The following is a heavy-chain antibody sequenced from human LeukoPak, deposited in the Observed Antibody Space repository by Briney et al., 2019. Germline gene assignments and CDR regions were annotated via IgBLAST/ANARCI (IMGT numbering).Heavy chain of an antibody. CDR2: INSDGSWT. J-gene: IGHJ6*02. CDR1: GNYW. D-gene: IGHD3-10*01. CDR3: ARERIYFGSGRDLTDARLFYYYGMDV. V-gene: IGHV3-74*01. Sequence: PGGSLRLSCAASGNYWMHWVRQAPGKGLVWVSHINSDGSWTSYADSVKGRFTISKDNAKNTVYLQMNSLRAEDTAVYYCARERIYFGSGRDLTDARLFYYYGMDVWGQGTTVTVSS.